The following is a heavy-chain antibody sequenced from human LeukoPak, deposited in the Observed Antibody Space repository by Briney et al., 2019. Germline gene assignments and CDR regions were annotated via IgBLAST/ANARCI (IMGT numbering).Heavy chain of an antibody. J-gene: IGHJ4*02. V-gene: IGHV3-23*01. Sequence: PGGSLRLSCAASGFNFNNYFMSWVRQAPGKGLEWVSGISGSGDSTYYADSVKGRLTISRDSSKKTLYLQMNSLRAEDTAVYYRAKDGDSSGLVFDSWGQGTLVTVSS. CDR1: GFNFNNYF. CDR3: AKDGDSSGLVFDS. CDR2: ISGSGDST. D-gene: IGHD3-22*01.